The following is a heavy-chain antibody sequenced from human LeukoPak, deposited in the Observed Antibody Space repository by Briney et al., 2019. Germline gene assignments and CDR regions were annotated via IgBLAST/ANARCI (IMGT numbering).Heavy chain of an antibody. J-gene: IGHJ4*02. CDR3: ARYSSSSVY. Sequence: GRSLRLSCAASGFTFSSYAMHWVRQAPGKRLEWVAVISYDGSNKYYADSVKGRFTISRDNSKNTLYLQMNSLRAEDTAVYYCARYSSSSVYWGQGTLVTVSS. V-gene: IGHV3-30-3*01. CDR2: ISYDGSNK. CDR1: GFTFSSYA. D-gene: IGHD6-6*01.